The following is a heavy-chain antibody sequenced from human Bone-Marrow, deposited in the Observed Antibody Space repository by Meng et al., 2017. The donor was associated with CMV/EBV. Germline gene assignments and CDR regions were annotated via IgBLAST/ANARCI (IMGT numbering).Heavy chain of an antibody. J-gene: IGHJ4*02. D-gene: IGHD1-14*01. V-gene: IGHV4-34*01. CDR2: INHSGST. CDR3: ARERGRIIGTRYYFDY. CDR1: GGSFSGYY. Sequence: SETLSLTCAVYGGSFSGYYWSWIRQPPGKGLEWIGEINHSGSTNYNPSLKSRVTISVDTSKNLFSLKLSSVTAADTAVYYCARERGRIIGTRYYFDYWGERTLVTVSS.